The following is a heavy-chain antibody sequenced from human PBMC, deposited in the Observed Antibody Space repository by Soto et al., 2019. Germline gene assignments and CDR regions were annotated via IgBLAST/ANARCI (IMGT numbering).Heavy chain of an antibody. Sequence: SVKVSCKASGGTFSSYAISWVRQAPGQGLEWMGGIIPIFGTANYAQKFQGRVTITADKSTSTAYMELSSLRSEDTAVYYCAREMYCSSTSCSGGDYWGQGTLVTVSS. CDR2: IIPIFGTA. V-gene: IGHV1-69*06. CDR1: GGTFSSYA. CDR3: AREMYCSSTSCSGGDY. J-gene: IGHJ4*02. D-gene: IGHD2-2*01.